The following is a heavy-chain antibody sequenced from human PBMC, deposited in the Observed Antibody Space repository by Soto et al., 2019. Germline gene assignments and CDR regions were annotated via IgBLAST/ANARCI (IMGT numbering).Heavy chain of an antibody. CDR2: IKSKTDGGTT. J-gene: IGHJ4*02. Sequence: PGGSLRLSCAASGFTFSNAWMSWVRQAPGKGLEWVGRIKSKTDGGTTDYAAPVKGRFTISRDDSKNTLYLQMNSLKTEDTAVYYCTTDEEEIISSSWQALYYWGQGTLVTVSS. CDR1: GFTFSNAW. V-gene: IGHV3-15*01. CDR3: TTDEEEIISSSWQALYY. D-gene: IGHD6-13*01.